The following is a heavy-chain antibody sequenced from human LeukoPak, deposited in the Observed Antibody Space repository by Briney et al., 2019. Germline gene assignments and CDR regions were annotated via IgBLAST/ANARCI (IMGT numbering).Heavy chain of an antibody. V-gene: IGHV4-39*01. Sequence: PSETLSLTCTVSGGSISSSGYHWAWTRQPPGKGLEWIGNIYYSGGTYYKPSLKSRITISLDTSKNQFSLKLSSVTAADTAVYYCARQRTVTTDWFDPWGQGTLVTVSS. J-gene: IGHJ5*02. CDR3: ARQRTVTTDWFDP. CDR2: IYYSGGT. CDR1: GGSISSSGYH. D-gene: IGHD4-17*01.